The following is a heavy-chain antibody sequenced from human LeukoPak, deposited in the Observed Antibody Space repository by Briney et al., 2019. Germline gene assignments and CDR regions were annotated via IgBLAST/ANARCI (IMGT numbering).Heavy chain of an antibody. CDR3: ARVVYYYDSSGSSDY. Sequence: SETLSLTCTVSGGSISSYYWSWIRQPPGKGLEWIGYIYYSGSTNYNPSLKSRVTISVDTSKNQFSLKLSSVTAADTAVYYCARVVYYYDSSGSSDYWGQGTLVTVSS. CDR2: IYYSGST. J-gene: IGHJ4*02. V-gene: IGHV4-59*01. CDR1: GGSISSYY. D-gene: IGHD3-22*01.